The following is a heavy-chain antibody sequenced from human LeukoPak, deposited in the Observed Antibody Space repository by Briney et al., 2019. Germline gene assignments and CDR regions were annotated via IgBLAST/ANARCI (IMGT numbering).Heavy chain of an antibody. CDR3: AREAETYSSGFYSDQ. D-gene: IGHD5-18*01. Sequence: SETLSLTCNVSGDSFSNYYWSWIRQPAGRGLEWIGRIYGSGGSNYNPSLKSRVSISVDKSKNRFSLNLTSVTAADTAVYYFAREAETYSSGFYSDQWGQGTLVTVSS. J-gene: IGHJ4*02. CDR2: IYGSGGS. V-gene: IGHV4-4*07. CDR1: GDSFSNYY.